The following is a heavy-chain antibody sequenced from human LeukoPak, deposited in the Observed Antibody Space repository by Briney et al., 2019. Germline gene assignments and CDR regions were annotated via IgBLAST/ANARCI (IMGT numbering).Heavy chain of an antibody. Sequence: GGSLRLSCAASGFSFSGYSINWVRQAPGKGLEWVSSISPSRSYIYYADSVKGRFTISRDNAKNSVYLLMNSLRAEDTAVYYCARGRGCSSMSCYPDFWGQGTLVTVSS. CDR3: ARGRGCSSMSCYPDF. J-gene: IGHJ4*02. CDR2: ISPSRSYI. V-gene: IGHV3-21*06. CDR1: GFSFSGYS. D-gene: IGHD2-2*01.